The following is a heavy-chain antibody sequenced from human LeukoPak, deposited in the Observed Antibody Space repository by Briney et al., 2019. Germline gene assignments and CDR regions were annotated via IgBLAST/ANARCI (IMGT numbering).Heavy chain of an antibody. Sequence: GGSLRLSCAASGFTFSSYAMSWVRQAPGKGLEWVSAISGSGGSTYYADSVKGRFTISRDNSKNTLYLQMNSLRAEDTAVYYCAKDRRYFDWLLPSYNFGMDVRGQGTTVTVSS. D-gene: IGHD3-9*01. CDR3: AKDRRYFDWLLPSYNFGMDV. V-gene: IGHV3-23*01. CDR1: GFTFSSYA. CDR2: ISGSGGST. J-gene: IGHJ6*02.